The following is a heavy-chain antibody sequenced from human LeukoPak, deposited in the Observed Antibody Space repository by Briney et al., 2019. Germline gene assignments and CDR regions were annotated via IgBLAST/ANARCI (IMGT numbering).Heavy chain of an antibody. V-gene: IGHV4-59*01. Sequence: PSETLSLTCTVSGGSISSYYWSWIRQPPGKGLEWIGYIYYSGSTNYNPSLKSRVTISVDTSKNQFSLKLSSVTAADTAVYYCAGEYSSSWYAYNWFDPWGQGTLVTVSS. D-gene: IGHD6-13*01. CDR2: IYYSGST. CDR1: GGSISSYY. J-gene: IGHJ5*02. CDR3: AGEYSSSWYAYNWFDP.